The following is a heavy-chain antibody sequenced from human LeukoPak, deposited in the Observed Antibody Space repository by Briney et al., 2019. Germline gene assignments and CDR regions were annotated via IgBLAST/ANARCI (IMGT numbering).Heavy chain of an antibody. J-gene: IGHJ4*02. Sequence: ASVKVSCKASGYTFTSYYMHWVRQAPGQGLEWMGWINPNSGGTNYAQKFQGRVTMTRDTSISTAYMELSRLRSDDTAVYYCARVREYGGHDYNYWGQGTLVTVSS. CDR1: GYTFTSYY. CDR2: INPNSGGT. CDR3: ARVREYGGHDYNY. V-gene: IGHV1-2*02. D-gene: IGHD5-12*01.